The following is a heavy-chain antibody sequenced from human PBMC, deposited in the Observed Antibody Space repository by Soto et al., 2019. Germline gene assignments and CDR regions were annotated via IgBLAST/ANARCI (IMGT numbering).Heavy chain of an antibody. CDR1: GFTFSSYA. V-gene: IGHV3-23*01. J-gene: IGHJ4*02. D-gene: IGHD3-9*01. Sequence: GGSLRLSCAASGFTFSSYAMSWVRQAPGKGLEWVSAISGSGGSTYYADSVKGRFTISRDNSKNTLYLQMNSLRAEDTAVYYCVTGYYDILTGYYNTYFDYWGQGTLVTVSS. CDR3: VTGYYDILTGYYNTYFDY. CDR2: ISGSGGST.